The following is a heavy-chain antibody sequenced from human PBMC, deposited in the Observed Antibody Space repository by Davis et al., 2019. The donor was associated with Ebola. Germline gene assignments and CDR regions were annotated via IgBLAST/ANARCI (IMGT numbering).Heavy chain of an antibody. CDR1: GFTFSNAW. CDR2: IKSRTDGGTA. D-gene: IGHD6-13*01. V-gene: IGHV3-15*01. J-gene: IGHJ4*02. CDR3: ATAQTGSSSWLDC. Sequence: GESLKISCAASGFTFSNAWMSWVRQTPGKGLEWVGRIKSRTDGGTADYTAPVKGRFTISREDSENTLYLQMNSLKVEDTAVYYCATAQTGSSSWLDCWGQGTLVTVSS.